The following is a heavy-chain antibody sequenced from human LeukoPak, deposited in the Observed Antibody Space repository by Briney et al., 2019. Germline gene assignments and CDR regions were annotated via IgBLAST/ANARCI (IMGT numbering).Heavy chain of an antibody. CDR2: IYHSGST. J-gene: IGHJ4*02. V-gene: IGHV4-4*02. CDR1: GGSISSSNW. D-gene: IGHD1-26*01. CDR3: ARHSGVGATDFDY. Sequence: SETLSLTCAVSGGSISSSNWWSWVRQPPGKGLEWIGEIYHSGSTNYNPSLKSRVTISVDTSMKQFSLKLSSVTAADTAVYYCARHSGVGATDFDYWGQGTLVTVSS.